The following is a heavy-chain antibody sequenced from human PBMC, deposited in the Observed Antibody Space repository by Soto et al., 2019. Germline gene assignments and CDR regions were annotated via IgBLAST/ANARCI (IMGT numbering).Heavy chain of an antibody. J-gene: IGHJ6*02. CDR1: GSSVTDNY. Sequence: GGSLRLSCAASGSSVTDNYSMWVRQAPGKGLEWVSLLYSGGRIYYTDSVKGRFTISRDTSKNMFYLQMNSLRTEDTAVYYCARSDREYAYGLNVWGQGTTVTVSS. CDR3: ARSDREYAYGLNV. V-gene: IGHV3-53*01. CDR2: LYSGGRI.